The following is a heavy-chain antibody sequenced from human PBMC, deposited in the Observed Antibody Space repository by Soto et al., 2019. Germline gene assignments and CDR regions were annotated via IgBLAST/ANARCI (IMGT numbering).Heavy chain of an antibody. CDR1: GDSISTFY. Sequence: KPSETLSLTCTVSGDSISTFYWGWMRQSPGKELEWIGYVYYTGSTNYNPSLKSRVTISVDRSKNQFSLKLTSANAADTAVYYCARGRTVRNYADDSSDYFYFFDYWGQGTQVTVSP. D-gene: IGHD3-22*01. J-gene: IGHJ4*02. V-gene: IGHV4-59*01. CDR3: ARGRTVRNYADDSSDYFYFFDY. CDR2: VYYTGST.